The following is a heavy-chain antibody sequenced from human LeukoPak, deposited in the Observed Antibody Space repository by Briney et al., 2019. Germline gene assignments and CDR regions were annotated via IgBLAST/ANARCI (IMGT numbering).Heavy chain of an antibody. V-gene: IGHV4-39*07. CDR2: IYYSGST. D-gene: IGHD3-10*01. J-gene: IGHJ6*03. CDR1: GGSISSSSYY. Sequence: SETLSLTCTVSGGSISSSSYYWGWIRQPPGKGLEWIGSIYYSGSTNYNPSLKSRVTISVDTSKNQFSLKLSSVAAADTAVYYCATHYGSGVTYYYYYMDVWGKGTTVTVSS. CDR3: ATHYGSGVTYYYYYMDV.